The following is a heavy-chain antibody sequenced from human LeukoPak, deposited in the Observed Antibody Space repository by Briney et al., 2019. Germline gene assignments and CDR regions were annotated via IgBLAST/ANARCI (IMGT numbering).Heavy chain of an antibody. J-gene: IGHJ3*02. CDR2: IYYSGST. Sequence: SETLSLTCTVSGGSISSGGYYWSWIRQHPGTGLEWIGYIYYSGSTYYNPPLKSRVTISVDTSKNQFSLKLSSVTAADTAVYYCARHQLWTSSDAFDIWGQGTMATVSS. V-gene: IGHV4-31*03. D-gene: IGHD5-18*01. CDR3: ARHQLWTSSDAFDI. CDR1: GGSISSGGYY.